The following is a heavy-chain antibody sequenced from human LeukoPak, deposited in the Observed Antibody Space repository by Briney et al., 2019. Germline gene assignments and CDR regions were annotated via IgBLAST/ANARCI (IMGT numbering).Heavy chain of an antibody. D-gene: IGHD3-16*02. CDR1: GFPFSIYG. CDR2: IRYDGSNK. CDR3: ASLRLGELSGDAFDI. J-gene: IGHJ3*02. V-gene: IGHV3-30*02. Sequence: PGGSLRLSCAGSGFPFSIYGMNWVRQAPGKGLEWVAFIRYDGSNKYYADSVKGRFTISRDNSKNTLYLQMNSLRAEDTAVYYCASLRLGELSGDAFDIWGQGTMVTVSS.